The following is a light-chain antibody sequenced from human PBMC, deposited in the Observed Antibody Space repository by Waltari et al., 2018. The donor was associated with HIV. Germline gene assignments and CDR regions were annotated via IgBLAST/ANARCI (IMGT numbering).Light chain of an antibody. V-gene: IGLV2-11*01. Sequence: QSALTQPRPVSGSPGQSVPISCTGPSHALGAYCFVFWYQQHPGKAPRLMIFAVISRPSGVPDRFSGSKSGSTASLTISGLQAEDEADYYCSSYAGSYIWVFGGGTKLTVL. J-gene: IGLJ3*02. CDR1: SHALGAYCF. CDR3: SSYAGSYIWV. CDR2: AVI.